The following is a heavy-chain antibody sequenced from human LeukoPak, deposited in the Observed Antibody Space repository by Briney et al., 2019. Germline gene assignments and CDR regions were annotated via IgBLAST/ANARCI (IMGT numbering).Heavy chain of an antibody. Sequence: GGSLRLSCAASEFTFNRDWMSWVRQAPGKGLEWVANIKHDGSEANYVDSVKGRFTISRENAKNSLSLQMNSLNVDDTGVYFCTRDALFGSGRTHLDFWSQGTLVSVSS. D-gene: IGHD3-10*01. CDR2: IKHDGSEA. CDR3: TRDALFGSGRTHLDF. J-gene: IGHJ4*02. V-gene: IGHV3-7*04. CDR1: EFTFNRDW.